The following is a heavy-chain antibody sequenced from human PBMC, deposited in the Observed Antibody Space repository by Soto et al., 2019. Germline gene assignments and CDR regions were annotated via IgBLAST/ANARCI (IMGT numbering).Heavy chain of an antibody. J-gene: IGHJ4*02. CDR1: GGSLSGYY. V-gene: IGHV4-34*01. D-gene: IGHD1-26*01. CDR3: ARGLFSENYYSGGWYYFDY. CDR2: INHSGST. Sequence: SETLSLTCAVYGGSLSGYYWTWIRQSPGKGLEWIGQINHSGSTIYNPSLKSRVTISLLTSKNQFSLELSSVTAADTAVYYCARGLFSENYYSGGWYYFDYWGQGTLVTSPQ.